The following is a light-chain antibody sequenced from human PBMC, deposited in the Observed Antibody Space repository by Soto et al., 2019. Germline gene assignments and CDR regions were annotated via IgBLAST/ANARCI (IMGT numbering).Light chain of an antibody. Sequence: QSALTQPRSVSGSPGQSVTISCTGTSSDVGDYNYVSWYQQYPGKAPKLVIYDVSKRPSGVPDRFSGSKSGNTASLTISGLQAEDEADYCCCSFAGNDTLGVFGGGTKLTVL. CDR3: CSFAGNDTLGV. CDR2: DVS. V-gene: IGLV2-11*01. J-gene: IGLJ3*02. CDR1: SSDVGDYNY.